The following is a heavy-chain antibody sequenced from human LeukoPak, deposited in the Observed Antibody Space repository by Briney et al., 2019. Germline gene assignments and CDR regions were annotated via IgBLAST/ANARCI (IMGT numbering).Heavy chain of an antibody. Sequence: ASVKVSCKASGYTFTTYYMHWVRQAPGQGLEWMGIINPSGGSTSYAQKFQGRVTMTRDTSTSTVYMELSSLRSEDTAVYYCARDLMDGHNWNYDCWFDPWGQGTLVTVSS. D-gene: IGHD1-7*01. J-gene: IGHJ5*02. CDR1: GYTFTTYY. CDR2: INPSGGST. CDR3: ARDLMDGHNWNYDCWFDP. V-gene: IGHV1-46*03.